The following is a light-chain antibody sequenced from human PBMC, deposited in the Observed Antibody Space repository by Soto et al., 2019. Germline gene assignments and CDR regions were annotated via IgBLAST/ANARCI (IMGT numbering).Light chain of an antibody. CDR3: QQYGSSPIT. V-gene: IGKV3-20*01. Sequence: ETVLTQSPGTLSLSPGDRATLSCRASQSVSSSYLAWYQQKPGQAPRLLIYGASTRATGIPDRFSGDGSVTHFTLTISRLEAEDFVMYYCQQYGSSPITFGQGTRLEIK. J-gene: IGKJ5*01. CDR2: GAS. CDR1: QSVSSSY.